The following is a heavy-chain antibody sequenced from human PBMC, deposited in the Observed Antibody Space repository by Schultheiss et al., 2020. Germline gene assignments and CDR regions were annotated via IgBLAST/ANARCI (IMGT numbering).Heavy chain of an antibody. V-gene: IGHV1-2*04. D-gene: IGHD2-2*01. CDR1: GYTFTSFG. J-gene: IGHJ3*02. CDR3: ARSEYCSSTSCYGDAFDI. CDR2: INPNSGGT. Sequence: ASVKVSCKASGYTFTSFGITWVRQAPGQGLEWMGWINPNSGGTNYAQKFQGWVTMTRDTSISTAYMELSRLRSDDTAVYYCARSEYCSSTSCYGDAFDIWGQGTMVTVSS.